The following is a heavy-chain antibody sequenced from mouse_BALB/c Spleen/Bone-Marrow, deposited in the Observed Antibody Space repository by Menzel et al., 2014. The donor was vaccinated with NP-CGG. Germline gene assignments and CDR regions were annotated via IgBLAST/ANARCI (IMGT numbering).Heavy chain of an antibody. V-gene: IGHV1-14*01. CDR1: GYTFTSYI. Sequence: VQLKESGPELVKPGASVKMSCKASGYTFTSYIMHWVKQKPGQGLEWIGYINPYNDGTKYNEKFKGKATLTSDKSSSTAYMELSSLTSEDSAAYYCARRWLPYAMDYWGQGTSVTVSS. CDR3: ARRWLPYAMDY. D-gene: IGHD2-3*01. J-gene: IGHJ4*01. CDR2: INPYNDGT.